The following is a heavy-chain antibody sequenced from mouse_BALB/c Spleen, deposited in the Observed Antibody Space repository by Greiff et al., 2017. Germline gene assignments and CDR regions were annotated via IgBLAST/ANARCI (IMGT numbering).Heavy chain of an antibody. V-gene: IGHV3-2*02. CDR2: ISYSGRT. CDR1: GFSITSDYA. Sequence: EVKLQESGPGLVKPSQSLSITCTVTGFSITSDYAWNWIRQFPGNKLEWMGYISYSGRTSYNPSLTSRISITRDTAKNQFFLQLNSVTTEDTGTYYCAVYDYDFSCDYWGRGTTLTVSS. J-gene: IGHJ2*01. D-gene: IGHD2-4*01. CDR3: AVYDYDFSCDY.